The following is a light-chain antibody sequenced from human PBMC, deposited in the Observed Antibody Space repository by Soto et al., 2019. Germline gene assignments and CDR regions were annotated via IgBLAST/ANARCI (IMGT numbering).Light chain of an antibody. J-gene: IGLJ3*02. CDR3: CSCVSGSPFDVL. CDR1: GSDLVSYNL. CDR2: EST. Sequence: QSALTQPASVSGSPGQSITISCTGTGSDLVSYNLVSWYQQHPGQAPRLVIYESTKRPSGVSDRFSVSKSGNTASLTISGSQAEDEADYYCCSCVSGSPFDVLFGGGTQLTVL. V-gene: IGLV2-23*01.